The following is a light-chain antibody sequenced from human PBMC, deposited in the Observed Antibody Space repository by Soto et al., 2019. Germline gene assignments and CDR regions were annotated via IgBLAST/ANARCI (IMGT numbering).Light chain of an antibody. V-gene: IGKV3-11*01. CDR2: DAS. J-gene: IGKJ5*01. CDR3: QQRAGSST. Sequence: EIVLPQSPVTLSLSPGERATLSCRASQTVSNQLAWYQQKPGQAPRLLIYDASRRVTGIPARFSGSGSGTDFTLTLSSLEPEDFAVYYCQQRAGSSTFGQGTRLEIK. CDR1: QTVSNQ.